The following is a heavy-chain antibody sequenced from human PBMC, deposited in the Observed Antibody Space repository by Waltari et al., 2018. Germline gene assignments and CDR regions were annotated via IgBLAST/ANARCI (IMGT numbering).Heavy chain of an antibody. CDR1: GGSFSGYY. V-gene: IGHV4-34*01. CDR3: ASEFLEWFG. Sequence: QVQLQQWGAGLLKPSETLSLTCAVYGGSFSGYYWSWIRQPPGKGLEWIGEINHSGSTNYNPSLKSRVTISVYTSKNHFSLRLSSVTAADTAVYYCASEFLEWFGWGQGTLVTVSS. D-gene: IGHD3-3*01. CDR2: INHSGST. J-gene: IGHJ4*02.